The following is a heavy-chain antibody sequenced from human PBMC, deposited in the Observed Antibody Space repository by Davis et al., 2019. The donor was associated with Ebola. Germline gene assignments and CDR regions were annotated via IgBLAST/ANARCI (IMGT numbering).Heavy chain of an antibody. CDR2: ISAYNGNT. J-gene: IGHJ3*02. V-gene: IGHV1-18*01. CDR1: GGTFSSYA. CDR3: ARRRDYDAFDI. D-gene: IGHD2-21*01. Sequence: ASVKVSCKASGGTFSSYAISWVRQAPGQGLEWMGWISAYNGNTNYAQKLQGRVTMTTDTSTSTAYMELRSLRSDDTAVYYCARRRDYDAFDIWGQGTLVTVSS.